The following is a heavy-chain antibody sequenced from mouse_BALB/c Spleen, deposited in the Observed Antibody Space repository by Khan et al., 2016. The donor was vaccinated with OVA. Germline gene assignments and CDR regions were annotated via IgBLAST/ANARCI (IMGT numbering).Heavy chain of an antibody. V-gene: IGHV14-4*02. CDR2: INPAYGNT. CDR3: NAESNYL. D-gene: IGHD2-5*01. Sequence: VQLKQSGAELVRSGASVKLSCTASGFTIRDYYIHWVQQRPEQGLEWIGPINPAYGNTEYAPKFRDKATLSADTSSNTAFLHLTSLTSADTPVYFCNAESNYLWGQGTSLTVAS. J-gene: IGHJ2*02. CDR1: GFTIRDYY.